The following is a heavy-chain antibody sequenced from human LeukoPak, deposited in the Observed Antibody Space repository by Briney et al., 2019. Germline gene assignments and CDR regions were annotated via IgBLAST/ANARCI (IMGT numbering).Heavy chain of an antibody. CDR2: IHSTSSPI. D-gene: IGHD6-13*01. V-gene: IGHV3-48*01. Sequence: GGSLRLSCAASGFTFSIFSMTWVRQAPGKGLEWISYIHSTSSPIYYADSVKGRFTVSRDNAKNSLYLQMNSLTAEDTAVYYCGRGGSTGSWFNYWGQGTLVTVSS. CDR3: GRGGSTGSWFNY. CDR1: GFTFSIFS. J-gene: IGHJ4*02.